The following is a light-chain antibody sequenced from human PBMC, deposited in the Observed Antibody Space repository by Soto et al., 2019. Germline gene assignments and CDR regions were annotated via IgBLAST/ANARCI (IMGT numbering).Light chain of an antibody. CDR2: DAS. CDR3: QQYSSYSPET. J-gene: IGKJ1*01. V-gene: IGKV1-5*01. CDR1: QTINSL. Sequence: DIQMPQSPSTLSASLGDRFTMTGLSSQTINSLLAWYQQKPGKAPKVLIFDASSLKTGVPSRFSGSGSGTEFTLTISNLQPDDFATYYCQQYSSYSPETFGQGTKVDIK.